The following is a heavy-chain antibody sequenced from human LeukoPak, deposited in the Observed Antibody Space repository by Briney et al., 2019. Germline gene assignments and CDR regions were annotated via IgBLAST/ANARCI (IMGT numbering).Heavy chain of an antibody. V-gene: IGHV3-23*01. CDR1: GFTFSTYA. Sequence: GGSLRLSCVASGFTFSTYAISWVRQAPGKGLEWVSAISGSGGSTYYADSVKGRFTISRDNSKNTLYLQMNSLRAEDTAVYYCAKDIDLWGATLDYWGQGTLVTVSS. J-gene: IGHJ4*02. CDR3: AKDIDLWGATLDY. CDR2: ISGSGGST. D-gene: IGHD1-26*01.